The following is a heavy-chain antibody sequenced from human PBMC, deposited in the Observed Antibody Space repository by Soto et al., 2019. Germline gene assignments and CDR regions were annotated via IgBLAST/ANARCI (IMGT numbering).Heavy chain of an antibody. V-gene: IGHV1-69*01. Sequence: QVQLEQSGAEVKKPGSSVKVSCQTSGGTFNTYPISWMRQAPGQGLEWLGGVLPVFRIVKYAQQFQDRINVTADETTTSVYMELSRMTSEHTAVYFCASPHLRGRLYEFRRAPTASMYHYGLGVWGQGTTVIVSS. CDR3: ASPHLRGRLYEFRRAPTASMYHYGLGV. CDR1: GGTFNTYP. D-gene: IGHD3-3*01. J-gene: IGHJ6*02. CDR2: VLPVFRIV.